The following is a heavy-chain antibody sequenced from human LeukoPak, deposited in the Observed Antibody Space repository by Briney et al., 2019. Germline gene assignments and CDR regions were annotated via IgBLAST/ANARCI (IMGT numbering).Heavy chain of an antibody. CDR1: GFTFSHYG. CDR2: IWNDGNNK. CDR3: AKDAQRGFDYSNSLEY. D-gene: IGHD4-11*01. J-gene: IGHJ4*02. Sequence: PGGSLRLSCAASGFTFSHYGMHWVRQAPGKGLEWVAVIWNDGNNKYYADSVKGRFTIYRDDSQNMLYLQMDSLRAEDTAVYYCAKDAQRGFDYSNSLEYWGQGALVTVSS. V-gene: IGHV3-33*06.